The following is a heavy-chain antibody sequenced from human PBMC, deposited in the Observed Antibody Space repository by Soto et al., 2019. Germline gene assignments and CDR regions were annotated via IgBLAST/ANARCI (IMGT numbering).Heavy chain of an antibody. J-gene: IGHJ5*02. V-gene: IGHV3-23*01. CDR2: LNPSGDAT. CDR1: GFTFEDYA. D-gene: IGHD2-21*01. CDR3: AKGGLFVVSNGTLDP. Sequence: EVQMLESGGGLVQPGGSLRISCTASGFTFEDYAMHWARQAPGEGLEWVAGLNPSGDATFYADSVKGRFTISRHNSKNTLYLQMNSLRVEDTAQYSCAKGGLFVVSNGTLDPWGQGTLVTVSS.